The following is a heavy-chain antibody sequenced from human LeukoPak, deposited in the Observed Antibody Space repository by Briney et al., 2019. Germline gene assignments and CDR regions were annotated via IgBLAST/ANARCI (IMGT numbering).Heavy chain of an antibody. D-gene: IGHD3-3*01. V-gene: IGHV1-69*13. CDR2: IIPVFGTA. CDR1: GGTFSSYA. CDR3: ARGSEFGVVIMDYYYGMDV. Sequence: GASVKVSCKASGGTFSSYAISWVRQAPGQGLEWMGGIIPVFGTANYAQKFQGRVTITADESTSTAYMELSSLRSEDTAVYYCARGSEFGVVIMDYYYGMDVWGQGTTVTVSS. J-gene: IGHJ6*02.